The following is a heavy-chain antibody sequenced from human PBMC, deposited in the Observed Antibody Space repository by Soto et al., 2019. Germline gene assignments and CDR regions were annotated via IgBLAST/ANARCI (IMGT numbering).Heavy chain of an antibody. Sequence: SETLSLTCTVSGGSISSSSYYWGWIRQPPGKGLEWIGSIYYSGSTYYNPSLKSRVTISVDTSKNQFSLKLSSVTAADTAVYYCARHRGEAFYSDYWGQGTLVTVSS. V-gene: IGHV4-39*01. D-gene: IGHD3-16*01. J-gene: IGHJ4*02. CDR1: GGSISSSSYY. CDR2: IYYSGST. CDR3: ARHRGEAFYSDY.